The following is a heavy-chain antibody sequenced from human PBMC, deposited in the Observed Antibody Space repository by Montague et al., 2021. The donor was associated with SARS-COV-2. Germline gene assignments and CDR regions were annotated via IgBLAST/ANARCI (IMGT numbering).Heavy chain of an antibody. CDR1: GYSFTSYW. CDR3: ARVTDYYYDTSGYWDAFDI. D-gene: IGHD3-22*01. CDR2: IYPGDSDT. J-gene: IGHJ3*02. V-gene: IGHV5-51*07. Sequence: QSGAEVKEHGESLKISCKGSGYSFTSYWIDWVHQMPGKGLEWMGIIYPGDSDTRYSPSFQGQVTISADKSISTAYLQWSSLKASDTAIYYCARVTDYYYDTSGYWDAFDIWGQGTMVTVSS.